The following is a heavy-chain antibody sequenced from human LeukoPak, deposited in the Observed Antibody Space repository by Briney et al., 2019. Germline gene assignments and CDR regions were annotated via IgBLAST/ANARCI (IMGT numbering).Heavy chain of an antibody. J-gene: IGHJ4*02. D-gene: IGHD5/OR15-5a*01. CDR3: ARISIYEITY. Sequence: ASVKVSCKASGYTFTGYYMHWVRQAPGQGLEWMGWINPNSGGTNYAQKFQGRVTMIRGTSISTAYMELSRLRSDDTAVYYCARISIYEITYWGQGTLVTVSS. CDR1: GYTFTGYY. CDR2: INPNSGGT. V-gene: IGHV1-2*02.